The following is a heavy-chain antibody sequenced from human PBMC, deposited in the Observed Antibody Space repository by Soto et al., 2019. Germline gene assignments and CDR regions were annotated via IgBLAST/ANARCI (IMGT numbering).Heavy chain of an antibody. CDR3: ARVCLFQAEDGIRDTVPVSAFLLNRSSDL. CDR2: IYYSGSI. V-gene: IGHV4-39*01. J-gene: IGHJ2*01. D-gene: IGHD2-15*01. Sequence: PGKRLEWIGSIYYSGSIYYNPSLKSRVTISVDTSKNRFSLKLSSVTAADTAVYYCARVCLFQAEDGIRDTVPVSAFLLNRSSDL.